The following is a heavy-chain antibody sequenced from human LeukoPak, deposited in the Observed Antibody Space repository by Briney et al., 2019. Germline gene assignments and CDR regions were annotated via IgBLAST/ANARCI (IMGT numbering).Heavy chain of an antibody. Sequence: GASLQISSKGSGCSFTSYWIGWVRQMPGKGLEWMGIYPGDSDSRYSPSFQGQVTISADKSISTTYLQWSSLKASDTAMYYCARLGTGTTAVGAFDIWGQGTMVTVSS. CDR2: YPGDSDS. D-gene: IGHD1-1*01. CDR1: GCSFTSYW. J-gene: IGHJ3*02. CDR3: ARLGTGTTAVGAFDI. V-gene: IGHV5-51*01.